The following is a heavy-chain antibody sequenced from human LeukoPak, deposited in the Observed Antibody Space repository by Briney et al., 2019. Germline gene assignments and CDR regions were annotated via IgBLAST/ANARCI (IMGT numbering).Heavy chain of an antibody. D-gene: IGHD1-1*01. J-gene: IGHJ3*02. V-gene: IGHV3-23*01. CDR3: AKSLFTSATGTGRAFHI. CDR2: ISASGDVT. Sequence: GGSLRLSCAASGFTFNTYAMGWVRQAPGRGLEWVSAISASGDVTFYADSLRGRFTISRDNSKSTLYLQMNGLRAEDTAIFYCAKSLFTSATGTGRAFHIWGQGTRVTVSS. CDR1: GFTFNTYA.